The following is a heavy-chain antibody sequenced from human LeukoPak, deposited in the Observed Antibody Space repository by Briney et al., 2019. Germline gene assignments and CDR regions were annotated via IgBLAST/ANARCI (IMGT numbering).Heavy chain of an antibody. J-gene: IGHJ3*02. V-gene: IGHV4-31*03. CDR1: GGSISSGGYY. CDR3: ARAPSLPTITMGAFDI. Sequence: PSETLSLTCTVSGGSISSGGYYWSWIRQHPGKGLEWIGYIYYSGSTYYNPSLKSRVTISVDTSKNQFSLKLSSVTAADTAVYYCARAPSLPTITMGAFDIWGQGAMVTVSS. D-gene: IGHD3-10*01. CDR2: IYYSGST.